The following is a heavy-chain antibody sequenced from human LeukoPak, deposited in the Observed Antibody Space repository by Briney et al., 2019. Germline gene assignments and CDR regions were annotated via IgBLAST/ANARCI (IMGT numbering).Heavy chain of an antibody. Sequence: GGSLRLSCAASGFTFSSYAMHWVRQAPGKGLEWVAVISYDGSNKYYADSVKGRFTISRDNSKNTLYLQMNSLRAEDTAVYHCARDRTPLRRFGELFDYWGQGTLVTVSS. CDR3: ARDRTPLRRFGELFDY. CDR2: ISYDGSNK. D-gene: IGHD3-10*01. V-gene: IGHV3-30*04. J-gene: IGHJ4*02. CDR1: GFTFSSYA.